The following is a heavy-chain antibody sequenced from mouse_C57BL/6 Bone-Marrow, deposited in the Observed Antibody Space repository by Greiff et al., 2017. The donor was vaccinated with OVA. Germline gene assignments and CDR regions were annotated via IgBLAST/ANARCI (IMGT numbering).Heavy chain of an antibody. V-gene: IGHV1-82*01. Sequence: VQLQQSGPELVKPGASVKISCKASGYAFSSSWMNWVKQRPGKGLEWIGRIYPGDGDTNYNGKFKGKATLTADKSSSTAYMQLSSLTSEDSAVYFCAKLGGRDYWGQGTTLTVSS. CDR2: IYPGDGDT. CDR1: GYAFSSSW. D-gene: IGHD4-1*01. J-gene: IGHJ2*01. CDR3: AKLGGRDY.